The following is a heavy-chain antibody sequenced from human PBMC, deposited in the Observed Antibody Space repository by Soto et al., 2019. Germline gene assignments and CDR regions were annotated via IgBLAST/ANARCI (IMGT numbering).Heavy chain of an antibody. CDR3: ARSAVVVPAAILWYWFDP. D-gene: IGHD2-2*01. CDR1: GGTFSSYA. Sequence: GASVKVSCKASGGTFSSYAISWVRQAPGLGLEWMGGIIPIFGTANYAQKFQGRVTITADKSTSTAYMELSSLRSEDTAVYYCARSAVVVPAAILWYWFDPWGQGTLVTVSS. V-gene: IGHV1-69*06. J-gene: IGHJ5*02. CDR2: IIPIFGTA.